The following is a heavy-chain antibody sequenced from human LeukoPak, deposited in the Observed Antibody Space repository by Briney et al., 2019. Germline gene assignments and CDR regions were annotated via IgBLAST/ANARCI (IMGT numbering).Heavy chain of an antibody. CDR1: GGSISSYY. J-gene: IGHJ5*02. D-gene: IGHD3-9*01. CDR2: IYTSGST. CDR3: ARHVPTYYDILTGSFDP. Sequence: SETLSLTCTVSGGSISSYYWSWIRQPAGKGLEWIGRIYTSGSTNYNPSLKSRVTISVDTSKNQFSLKLSSVTAADTAVYYCARHVPTYYDILTGSFDPWGQGTLVTVSS. V-gene: IGHV4-4*07.